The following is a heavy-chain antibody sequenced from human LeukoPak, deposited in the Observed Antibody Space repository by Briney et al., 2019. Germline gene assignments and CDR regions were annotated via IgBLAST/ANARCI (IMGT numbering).Heavy chain of an antibody. CDR2: IHVSGTT. Sequence: SETLSLTCVVSGFSISSGYYWGWIRQPPGKGLEWIANIHVSGTTFHNSSLNSRAAISIDTSKNQFSLKLSSVTAADTAVYCAREAERRIVNWGRGTLVTVSS. V-gene: IGHV4-38-2*02. CDR3: AREAERRIVN. CDR1: GFSISSGYY. D-gene: IGHD1-1*01. J-gene: IGHJ4*02.